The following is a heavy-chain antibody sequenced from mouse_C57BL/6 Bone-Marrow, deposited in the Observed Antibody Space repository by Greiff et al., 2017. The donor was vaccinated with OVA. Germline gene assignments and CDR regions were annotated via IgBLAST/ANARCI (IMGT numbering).Heavy chain of an antibody. V-gene: IGHV5-9*01. CDR1: GFTFSSYT. J-gene: IGHJ3*01. CDR3: ATLYDYDSY. D-gene: IGHD2-4*01. Sequence: EVKLEESGGGLVKPGGSLKLSCAASGFTFSSYTMSWVRQTPEKRLEWVATISGGGGNTYYPDSVKGRFTISRDNAKNTLYLQMSSLRSEDTALYYCATLYDYDSYWGQGTLVTVSA. CDR2: ISGGGGNT.